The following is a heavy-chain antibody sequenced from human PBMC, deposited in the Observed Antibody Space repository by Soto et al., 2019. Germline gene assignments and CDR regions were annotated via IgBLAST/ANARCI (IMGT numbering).Heavy chain of an antibody. Sequence: ASVKVSCKASGGTFSSYAISWVRQAPGQGLEWMGGIIPIFGTANYAQKFQGRVTITADKSTSTAYMELSSLRSEDTAVYYCASAVNPWDYYYYGMDVWGQGTTVTVSS. CDR1: GGTFSSYA. CDR2: IIPIFGTA. D-gene: IGHD1-26*01. CDR3: ASAVNPWDYYYYGMDV. J-gene: IGHJ6*02. V-gene: IGHV1-69*06.